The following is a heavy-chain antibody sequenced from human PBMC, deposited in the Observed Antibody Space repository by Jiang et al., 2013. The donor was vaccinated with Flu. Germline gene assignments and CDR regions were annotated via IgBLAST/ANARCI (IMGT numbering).Heavy chain of an antibody. V-gene: IGHV4-59*01. CDR3: ARDVSGWYYFGC. CDR1: GGSISSFY. D-gene: IGHD6-19*01. CDR2: ISYSGST. J-gene: IGHJ4*02. Sequence: PGLVKPSETLSLTCTVSGGSISSFYWSWIRQPPGKGLEWIGYISYSGSTSYNPSLKSRVSTSVDTSKNQFSLKLSSVTAADTAVYYCARDVSGWYYFGCWGQGTLVTVSS.